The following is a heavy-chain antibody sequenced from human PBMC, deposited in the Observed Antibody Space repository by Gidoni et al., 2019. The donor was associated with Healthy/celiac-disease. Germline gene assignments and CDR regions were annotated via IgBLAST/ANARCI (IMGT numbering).Heavy chain of an antibody. Sequence: QVTLKESGPVLVKPTATLTLTCTVPAFSLSTARMGVRWIRQLPVTALEWLAHIFSNDEKSYRTPLKSRLTIPKDTAKSQVVLTRTNMDTVETATYYCARIAQRGAHWFDPWGQGTLVTVSS. V-gene: IGHV2-26*01. J-gene: IGHJ5*02. CDR1: AFSLSTARMG. CDR2: IFSNDEK. CDR3: ARIAQRGAHWFDP. D-gene: IGHD6-25*01.